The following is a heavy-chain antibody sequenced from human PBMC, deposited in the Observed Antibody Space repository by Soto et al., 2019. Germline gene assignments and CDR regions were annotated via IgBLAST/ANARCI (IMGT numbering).Heavy chain of an antibody. CDR2: IYYSGST. CDR1: GGSISSSSYY. CDR3: ARYEAARPKEIYYYYYGMDV. V-gene: IGHV4-39*01. D-gene: IGHD6-6*01. J-gene: IGHJ6*02. Sequence: SETLSLTCTVSGGSISSSSYYWGWIRQPPGKGLEWIGSIYYSGSTYYNPSLKSRVTISVDTSKDQFSLKLSSVTAADTAVYYCARYEAARPKEIYYYYYGMDVWGQGTTVTVSS.